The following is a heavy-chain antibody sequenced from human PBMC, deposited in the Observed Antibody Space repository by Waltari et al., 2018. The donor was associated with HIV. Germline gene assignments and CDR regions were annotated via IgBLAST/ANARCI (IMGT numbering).Heavy chain of an antibody. D-gene: IGHD3-22*01. CDR2: ISSSSSYI. V-gene: IGHV3-21*01. Sequence: EVQLVASGVGLVKPGGFLRLSCAPSEFTFITHTLNWVRQVPGKGLEWVSSISSSSSYIYYADSVKGRFTISRDNAKNSLYLQMNSLRAEDTAVYYCARFDYDSKVDYWGQGTLVTVSS. J-gene: IGHJ4*02. CDR3: ARFDYDSKVDY. CDR1: EFTFITHT.